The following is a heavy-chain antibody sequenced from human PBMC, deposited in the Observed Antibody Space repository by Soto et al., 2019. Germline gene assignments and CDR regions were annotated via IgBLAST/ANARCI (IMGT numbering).Heavy chain of an antibody. CDR3: ARVLKVAGTGWFDP. J-gene: IGHJ5*02. CDR2: IYHSGST. Sequence: SETLSLTCAVSGGSISSGGYSWSWIRQPPGKGLEWIGYIYHSGSTYYNPSLKSRVTISVDRSKNQFSLKLSSVTAADTAVYYCARVLKVAGTGWFDPWGQGTLVTVSS. D-gene: IGHD6-19*01. CDR1: GGSISSGGYS. V-gene: IGHV4-30-2*01.